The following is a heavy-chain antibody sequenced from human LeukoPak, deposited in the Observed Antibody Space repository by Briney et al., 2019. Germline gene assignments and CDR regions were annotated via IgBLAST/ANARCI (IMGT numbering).Heavy chain of an antibody. CDR2: IYYSGST. CDR3: ARGFAYGDTGSFDY. J-gene: IGHJ4*02. Sequence: SETLSLTCTVSGGSISSYYWSWIRQPPGKGLEWIGCIYYSGSTNYNPSLKSRATISVDTSKNQFSLNLSSVTAADTAVYYCARGFAYGDTGSFDYWGQGTLVTVSS. CDR1: GGSISSYY. D-gene: IGHD4-17*01. V-gene: IGHV4-59*01.